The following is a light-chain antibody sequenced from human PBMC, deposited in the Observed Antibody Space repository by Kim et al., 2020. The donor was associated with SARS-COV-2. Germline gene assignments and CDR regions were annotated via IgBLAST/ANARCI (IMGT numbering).Light chain of an antibody. J-gene: IGKJ2*01. Sequence: DIQMTQSPSTLSASVGDRVTITCRASQGIDNWLSWYQQKPGRAPNLLIYLASTLESGVPSRFSGSGSGTEFTLTITSLQPDDFATYYCQHDGRFPYTFGQGTKLEIK. V-gene: IGKV1-5*03. CDR1: QGIDNW. CDR3: QHDGRFPYT. CDR2: LAS.